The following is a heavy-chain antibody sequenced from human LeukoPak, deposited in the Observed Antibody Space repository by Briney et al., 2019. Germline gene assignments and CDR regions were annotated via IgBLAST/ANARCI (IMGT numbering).Heavy chain of an antibody. D-gene: IGHD3-10*01. J-gene: IGHJ4*02. V-gene: IGHV3-23*01. CDR2: IRGSGGST. CDR3: AKDRGTYYYGSGQVFDY. CDR1: GFTFSSYA. Sequence: SGGSLRLSCAASGFTFSSYAMSWVRQAPGKGLEWVSAIRGSGGSTYYADSVKGRFTISRDNSKNTLYLQMNSLRAEDTAVYYCAKDRGTYYYGSGQVFDYWGQGTLVTVSS.